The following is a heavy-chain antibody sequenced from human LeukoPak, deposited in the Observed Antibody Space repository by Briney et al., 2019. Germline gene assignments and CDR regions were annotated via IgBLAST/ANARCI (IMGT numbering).Heavy chain of an antibody. CDR3: ARHDFRSGHWFDP. V-gene: IGHV4-39*01. CDR2: IYYSGST. D-gene: IGHD3-3*01. J-gene: IGHJ5*02. Sequence: SETLSLTCTVSGGSISSSSYYWGWIRQPPGKGLEWIGSIYYSGSTYYNPSLKSRVTISVDTSKNQFSLKLSSVTAADTAVYHCARHDFRSGHWFDPWGQGTLVTVSS. CDR1: GGSISSSSYY.